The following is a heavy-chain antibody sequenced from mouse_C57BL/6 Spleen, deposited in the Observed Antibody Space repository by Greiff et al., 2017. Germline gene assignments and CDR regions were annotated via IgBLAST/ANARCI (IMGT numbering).Heavy chain of an antibody. J-gene: IGHJ3*01. CDR1: GFTFSSYA. Sequence: EVKVVESGGGLVKPGGSLKLSCAASGFTFSSYAMSWVRQTPEKRLEWVATISDGGSYTYYPDNVKGRFTISRDNAKNNLYLQMSHLKSEDTAMYYCTRANPFAYWGQGTLVTVSA. CDR2: ISDGGSYT. V-gene: IGHV5-4*03. CDR3: TRANPFAY.